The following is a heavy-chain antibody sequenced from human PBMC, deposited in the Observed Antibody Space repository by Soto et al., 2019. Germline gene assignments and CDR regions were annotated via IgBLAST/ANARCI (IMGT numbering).Heavy chain of an antibody. CDR3: ARENLRWFDP. V-gene: IGHV4-59*01. Sequence: SETLSLTCTVSDDSISSYYWSWIRQPPGKGLEWIGYIYYSGTTSYNPSLKSRVTILIDTSKNQVSLKMTSVHAADTAVYYCARENLRWFDPWGQGTLVTVS. CDR1: DDSISSYY. J-gene: IGHJ5*02. D-gene: IGHD3-9*01. CDR2: IYYSGTT.